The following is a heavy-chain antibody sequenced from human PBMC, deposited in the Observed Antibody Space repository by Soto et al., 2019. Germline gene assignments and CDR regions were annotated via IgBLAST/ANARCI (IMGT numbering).Heavy chain of an antibody. V-gene: IGHV3-23*01. CDR2: ISSGGDLT. D-gene: IGHD1-1*01. CDR3: AKIGQIGNWFFDY. J-gene: IGHJ4*02. CDR1: GFMFSSHG. Sequence: GGSLRLSCAASGFMFSSHGMSWVRQAPGKGLEWVSSISSGGDLTYYADSVKGRFTVSRDNLKNTLSLQMDSLRAEDTATYYCAKIGQIGNWFFDYCGQATLVTVSS.